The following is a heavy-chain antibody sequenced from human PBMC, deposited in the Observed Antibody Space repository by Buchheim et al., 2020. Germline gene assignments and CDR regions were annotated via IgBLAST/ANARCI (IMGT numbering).Heavy chain of an antibody. J-gene: IGHJ2*01. V-gene: IGHV4-59*08. CDR3: ARRINYDFWSGYPNWYFDL. CDR2: IYYSGST. D-gene: IGHD3-3*01. Sequence: QVQLQESGPGLVKPSETLSLTCTVSGGSISSYYWSWIRQPPGKGLEWIGYIYYSGSTNYNPSLKSRVTISVDTSKNQLSLKLSSVTAADTAVYYCARRINYDFWSGYPNWYFDLWGRGTL. CDR1: GGSISSYY.